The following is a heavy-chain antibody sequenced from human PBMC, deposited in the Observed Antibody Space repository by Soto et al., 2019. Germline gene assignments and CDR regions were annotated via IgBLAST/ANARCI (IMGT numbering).Heavy chain of an antibody. CDR1: GGSVVSSSFY. CDR3: ARHRRETGTFAQPLDS. V-gene: IGHV4-39*01. D-gene: IGHD1-1*01. Sequence: SETLSLTCTVSGGSVVSSSFYFFGVRQPPWKGLEWIGSISYGGYTYYIPSLKSRVTMSVDTSTNQLSLNLNSATAADTALYFCARHRRETGTFAQPLDSWGQGTLVTVSS. CDR2: ISYGGYT. J-gene: IGHJ4*02.